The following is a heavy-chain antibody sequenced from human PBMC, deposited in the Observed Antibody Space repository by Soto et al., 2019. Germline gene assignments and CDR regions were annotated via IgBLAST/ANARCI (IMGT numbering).Heavy chain of an antibody. J-gene: IGHJ4*02. CDR1: GYTFNSYD. CDR2: MKRDSGNR. CDR3: AKGRWRGYCSGTTCYTIPY. Sequence: QVQLVQSGAEVKTPGASVKVSCKTSGYTFNSYDINWVRQAPGQGLEWMGWMKRDSGNRGYAQKLQGRVTMTTDPSMSTAYMEVSGLRSDDTAMYDCAKGRWRGYCSGTTCYTIPYWGQGTLVTVSS. D-gene: IGHD2-2*02. V-gene: IGHV1-8*01.